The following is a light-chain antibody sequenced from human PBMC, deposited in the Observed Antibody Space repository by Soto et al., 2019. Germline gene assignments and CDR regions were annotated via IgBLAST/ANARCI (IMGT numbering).Light chain of an antibody. J-gene: IGKJ1*01. V-gene: IGKV3-20*01. CDR2: GAS. CDR1: QSVSSR. Sequence: DIVLTQSPGPLSLSPGERATLSCMASQSVSSRLAWYQQKPGQAPRLIISGASSRATGIPDRFSGSGSGRDCALTISRLEPEDVAVYFCQQFGNSPWTLGQGTKVDIK. CDR3: QQFGNSPWT.